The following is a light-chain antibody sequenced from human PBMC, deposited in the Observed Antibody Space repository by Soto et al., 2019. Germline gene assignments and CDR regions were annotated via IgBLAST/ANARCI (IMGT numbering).Light chain of an antibody. Sequence: ITLTQSPGTLSLSPGERATLSCRASHSVSNSYLAWYRQRPGQAPRLLIYGASTRAAGIPDRFSGSESGTDFTLTISTLEPEDSAFYYCQQYGSIPRTFGQGTKVEIK. CDR3: QQYGSIPRT. CDR1: HSVSNSY. V-gene: IGKV3-20*01. J-gene: IGKJ1*01. CDR2: GAS.